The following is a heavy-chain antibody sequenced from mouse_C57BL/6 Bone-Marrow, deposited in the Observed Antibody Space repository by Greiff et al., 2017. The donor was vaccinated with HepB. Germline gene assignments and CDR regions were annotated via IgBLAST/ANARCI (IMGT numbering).Heavy chain of an antibody. CDR1: GFSLTSYG. CDR2: IWSGRST. V-gene: IGHV2-2*01. Sequence: VKLMESGPGLVQPSQSLSITCTVSGFSLTSYGVHWVRQSPGKGLEWLGVIWSGRSTDYNAAFISRLSISKDTSKTQVFFKMISLQADDTAIYYCASPLYCDYYLDYWGQGTTLTVSS. J-gene: IGHJ2*01. CDR3: ASPLYCDYYLDY. D-gene: IGHD2-4*01.